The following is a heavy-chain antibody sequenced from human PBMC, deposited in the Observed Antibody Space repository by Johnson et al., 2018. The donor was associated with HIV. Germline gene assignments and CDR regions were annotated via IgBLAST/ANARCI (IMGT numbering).Heavy chain of an antibody. CDR3: ARGGDVVWFGEFPGAFDV. D-gene: IGHD3-10*01. CDR1: GFTFRDYY. V-gene: IGHV3-11*04. Sequence: QVQLVESGGDLVKPGGSLRLSCAASGFTFRDYYMSWIRQAPGKGLEWVAYISSSGSSISYADSVKGRFTISRDNAKKSLYLQMNSLRAEDTAVYYCARGGDVVWFGEFPGAFDVWGQGTMVTVSS. CDR2: ISSSGSSI. J-gene: IGHJ3*01.